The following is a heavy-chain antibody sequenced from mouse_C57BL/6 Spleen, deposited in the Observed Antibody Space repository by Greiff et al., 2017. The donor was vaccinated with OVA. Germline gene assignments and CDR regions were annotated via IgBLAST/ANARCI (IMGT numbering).Heavy chain of an antibody. V-gene: IGHV1-55*01. D-gene: IGHD1-1*01. CDR2: IYPGSGST. Sequence: VQLQQSGAELVKPGASVKMSCKASGYTFTSYWITWVKQRPGQGLEWIGDIYPGSGSTNYNEKFKSKATLTVATSSSTAYMQLSSLTSEDSAVYYCAYGSRYYFDYWGQGTTLTVSS. CDR1: GYTFTSYW. CDR3: AYGSRYYFDY. J-gene: IGHJ2*01.